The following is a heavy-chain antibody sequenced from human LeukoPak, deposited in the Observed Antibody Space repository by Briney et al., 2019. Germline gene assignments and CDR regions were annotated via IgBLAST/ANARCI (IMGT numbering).Heavy chain of an antibody. CDR1: GVTISGYW. CDR3: ARIITAAAADC. Sequence: GGSLRLSCEASGVTISGYWMHWVRQAPGKGLAWVSRVDSDGTTTRYADSVKGRFTISRDNAKNTVYLQMNSLRAEDTAVYYCARIITAAAADCWGQGTLVAVSS. D-gene: IGHD6-13*01. J-gene: IGHJ4*02. CDR2: VDSDGTTT. V-gene: IGHV3-74*01.